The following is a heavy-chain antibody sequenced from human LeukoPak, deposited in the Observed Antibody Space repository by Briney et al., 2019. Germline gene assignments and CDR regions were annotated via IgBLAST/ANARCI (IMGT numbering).Heavy chain of an antibody. Sequence: GGSLRLSCAASGFTFDDYAMHWVRQAPGKGLKWVSGISWNSGSIGYADSVKGRFTVSRDNAKNSLYLQMNSLRAEDTALYYCAKFLGGKRARSAFDIWGQGTMVTVSS. J-gene: IGHJ3*02. CDR2: ISWNSGSI. CDR1: GFTFDDYA. D-gene: IGHD4-23*01. CDR3: AKFLGGKRARSAFDI. V-gene: IGHV3-9*01.